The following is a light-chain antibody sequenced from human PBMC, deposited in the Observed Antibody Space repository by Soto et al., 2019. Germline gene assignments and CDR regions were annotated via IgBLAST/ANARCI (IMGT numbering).Light chain of an antibody. CDR2: VAS. CDR3: QQYNSWTLT. CDR1: QSVSSN. J-gene: IGKJ4*01. V-gene: IGKV3-15*01. Sequence: EIVMTQSPATLSVSPGERATLSCRASQSVSSNLAWSQQKPGQAPRPLIYVASTRATGIPTRISGSGSGTEFTLTISSLQPEDFAVYYCQQYNSWTLTFGGGTKLDIK.